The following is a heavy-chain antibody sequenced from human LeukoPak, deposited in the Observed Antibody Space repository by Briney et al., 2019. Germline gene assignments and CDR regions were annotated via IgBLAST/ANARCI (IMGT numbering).Heavy chain of an antibody. CDR3: ARAQSITMVRGVTDLTPYFDY. CDR2: IYYSGST. CDR1: GGSISSGGYY. J-gene: IGHJ4*02. V-gene: IGHV4-31*03. D-gene: IGHD3-10*01. Sequence: PSETLSLTCTVSGGSISSGGYYWSWIRQHPGKGLEWIGYIYYSGSTYYNPSLKSRVTISVDTSKNQFSLKLSSVTAADRAVYYCARAQSITMVRGVTDLTPYFDYWGQGTLVSVSS.